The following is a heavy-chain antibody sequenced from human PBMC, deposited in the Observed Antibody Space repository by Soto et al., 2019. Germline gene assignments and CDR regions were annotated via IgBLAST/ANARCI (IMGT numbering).Heavy chain of an antibody. CDR2: ISYDGSNK. Sequence: GGSLRLSCAASGFTFSSYGMHWVRQAPGKGLEWVAVISYDGSNKFYADSVKGRFTISRDNSKNTLYLQMNSLRAEDTSVYYCAKDHNPYSDYGMDVWGQGTTVTVSS. CDR1: GFTFSSYG. CDR3: AKDHNPYSDYGMDV. D-gene: IGHD5-12*01. J-gene: IGHJ6*02. V-gene: IGHV3-30*18.